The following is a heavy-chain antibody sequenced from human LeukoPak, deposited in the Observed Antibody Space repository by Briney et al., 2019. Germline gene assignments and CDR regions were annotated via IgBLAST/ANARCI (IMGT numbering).Heavy chain of an antibody. CDR2: IYSGGST. J-gene: IGHJ4*02. CDR3: ARVRGITMVRGVINPYYFDY. Sequence: GGSLRLSCAASGFTVSSNYMSWVRQAPGKGLEWVSVIYSGGSTYDADSVKGRFTISRDNSKNTLYLQMNSLRAEDTAVYYCARVRGITMVRGVINPYYFDYWGQGTLVTVSS. V-gene: IGHV3-53*01. D-gene: IGHD3-10*01. CDR1: GFTVSSNY.